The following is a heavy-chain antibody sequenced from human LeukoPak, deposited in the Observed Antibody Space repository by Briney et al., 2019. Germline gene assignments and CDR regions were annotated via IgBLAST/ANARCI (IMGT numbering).Heavy chain of an antibody. Sequence: PGRSLRLSCAASGFIVSSYTMHWVRQAPGKGLEWVAIISFYGSDKFYAGSVKGRFTISRDSSENTLYLQMNSLRPEDTAVYYCAREGSSGWPYYFDYWGLGTLVTVAS. CDR2: ISFYGSDK. CDR3: AREGSSGWPYYFDY. V-gene: IGHV3-30*01. D-gene: IGHD6-19*01. J-gene: IGHJ4*02. CDR1: GFIVSSYT.